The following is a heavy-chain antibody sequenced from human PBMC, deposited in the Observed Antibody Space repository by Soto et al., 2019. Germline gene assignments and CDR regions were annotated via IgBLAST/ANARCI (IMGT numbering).Heavy chain of an antibody. V-gene: IGHV1-3*01. CDR2: INAGNGNT. Sequence: ASVKVSCKASGYTFTSYAMHWVRQAPGQRLEWMGWINAGNGNTKYSQKFQGRVTITRDTSASTAYMELSSLRSEDTAVYYCARDRGRITMVRGVIPDAFDIWGQGTRVTVAS. D-gene: IGHD3-10*01. CDR3: ARDRGRITMVRGVIPDAFDI. CDR1: GYTFTSYA. J-gene: IGHJ3*02.